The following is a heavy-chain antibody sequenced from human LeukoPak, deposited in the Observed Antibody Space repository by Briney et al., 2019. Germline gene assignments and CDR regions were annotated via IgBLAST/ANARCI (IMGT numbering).Heavy chain of an antibody. J-gene: IGHJ6*02. Sequence: SETLSLTCAVYGGSFSGYYWSRIRQPPGKGLERIGEINHSGSTNYNPSLKSRVTISVDTSKNQFSLKLSSVTAADTAVYYCARGHFTGLTGGYYGMDVWGQGTTVTVSS. CDR1: GGSFSGYY. CDR3: ARGHFTGLTGGYYGMDV. D-gene: IGHD3-9*01. CDR2: INHSGST. V-gene: IGHV4-34*01.